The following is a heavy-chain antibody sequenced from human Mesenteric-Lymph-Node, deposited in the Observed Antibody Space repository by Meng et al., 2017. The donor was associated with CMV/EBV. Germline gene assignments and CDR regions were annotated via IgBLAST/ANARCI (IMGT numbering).Heavy chain of an antibody. J-gene: IGHJ4*02. Sequence: GESLKISCAASGFTFSSYSMNWVRQALGKGLEWVSYISSSSSTIYYADSVKGRFTISRDNAKNSLYLQMNSLRAEDTAVYYCAYSSSSGPYGGFDYWGQGTLVTVSS. CDR3: AYSSSSGPYGGFDY. CDR2: ISSSSSTI. V-gene: IGHV3-48*04. D-gene: IGHD6-6*01. CDR1: GFTFSSYS.